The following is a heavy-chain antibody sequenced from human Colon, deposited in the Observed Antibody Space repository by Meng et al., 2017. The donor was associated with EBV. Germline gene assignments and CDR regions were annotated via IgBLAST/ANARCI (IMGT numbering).Heavy chain of an antibody. CDR2: IYHSGTT. V-gene: IGHV4-4*02. D-gene: IGHD4-17*01. J-gene: IGHJ4*02. Sequence: QGHLQESGPGLVKPSGTLSLTCAVSGDSSSNNWWSWVRQPPGKGLEWIGEIYHSGTTNYNPSLRSRVTISVDKSKNQFSLQLTSVTAADTAVYYCARNGDYNPGLYWGQGTLVTVSS. CDR1: GDSSSNNW. CDR3: ARNGDYNPGLY.